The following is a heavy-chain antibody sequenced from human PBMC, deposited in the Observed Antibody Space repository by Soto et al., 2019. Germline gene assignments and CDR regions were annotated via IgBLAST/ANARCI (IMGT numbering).Heavy chain of an antibody. CDR3: ARGQTWSNDAFDI. CDR1: GGSISSGGYY. CDR2: IYYSGST. Sequence: QVQLQESGPGLVKPSQTLSLTCTVSGGSISSGGYYWSWIRQHPGKGLEWIGYIYYSGSTYYNPSLKSRVTISVDTSKNQYSLKLSSVTAADTAVYYCARGQTWSNDAFDIWGQGTMVTVSS. J-gene: IGHJ3*02. V-gene: IGHV4-31*03.